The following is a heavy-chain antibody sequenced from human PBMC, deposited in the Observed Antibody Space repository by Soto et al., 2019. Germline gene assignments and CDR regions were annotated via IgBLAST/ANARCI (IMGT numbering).Heavy chain of an antibody. J-gene: IGHJ5*02. D-gene: IGHD6-13*01. CDR2: IYTSGST. Sequence: SETLSLTCTVSGGSISSYYWISIRQPAGKGLEWIGRIYTSGSTNYNPSLKSRVTMSVDTSKNQFSLKLSSVTAADTAVYYCARGSTLVGNWFDPWGQGTLVTVSS. CDR1: GGSISSYY. CDR3: ARGSTLVGNWFDP. V-gene: IGHV4-4*07.